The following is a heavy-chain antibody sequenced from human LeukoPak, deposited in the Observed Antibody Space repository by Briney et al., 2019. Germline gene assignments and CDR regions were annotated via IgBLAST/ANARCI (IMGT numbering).Heavy chain of an antibody. J-gene: IGHJ4*02. Sequence: GGSLRLSCAASGFTFSGHWMSWVRQAPGKGLEWVANINQGGSDKYYVDSVKGRFTISRDNSKNTLYLQMNSLRAEDTAVYYCARFRMGATDYWGQGTLVTVSS. CDR1: GFTFSGHW. CDR2: INQGGSDK. CDR3: ARFRMGATDY. D-gene: IGHD1-26*01. V-gene: IGHV3-7*01.